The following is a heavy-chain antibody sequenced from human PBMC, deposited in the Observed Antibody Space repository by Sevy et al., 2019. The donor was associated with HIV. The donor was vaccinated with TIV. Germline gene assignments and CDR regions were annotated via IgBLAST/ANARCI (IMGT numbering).Heavy chain of an antibody. V-gene: IGHV1-24*01. J-gene: IGHJ4*02. Sequence: DSVKVSYKVSGYTLTKLSMHWVRQAPGKGLEWMGTFDPEDGETIYAQKFQGRVTMTEDTSTDTAYMELSSLRSEDTAVYYCATTKDYYENSGDPFDYWGQGTLVTVSS. CDR1: GYTLTKLS. CDR2: FDPEDGET. D-gene: IGHD3-22*01. CDR3: ATTKDYYENSGDPFDY.